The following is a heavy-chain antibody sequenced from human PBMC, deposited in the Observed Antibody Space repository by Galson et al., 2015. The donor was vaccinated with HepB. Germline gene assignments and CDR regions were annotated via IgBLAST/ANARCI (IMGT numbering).Heavy chain of an antibody. V-gene: IGHV1-2*04. Sequence: SVKVSCKASGYTFTGYYMHWVRQAPGQGLEWMGWINPNSGGTNYAQKFQGWVTMTRDTSISTAYMELSRLRSDDTAVYYCARAIHYGYDAFDIWGQGTMVTVSS. CDR1: GYTFTGYY. CDR2: INPNSGGT. J-gene: IGHJ3*02. CDR3: ARAIHYGYDAFDI. D-gene: IGHD3-10*01.